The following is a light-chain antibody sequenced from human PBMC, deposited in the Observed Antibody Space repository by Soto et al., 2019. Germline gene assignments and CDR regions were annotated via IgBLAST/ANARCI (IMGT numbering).Light chain of an antibody. CDR3: QQRSNWLRT. CDR2: DVS. J-gene: IGKJ1*01. Sequence: VSKMSPATLSLSPKKRATLSCRASQNISNYLIWYQQKPGQAPRLLIYDVSNRATGIPARFSGSGSGTDFTLTISSLEPEDFAVYYCQQRSNWLRTFGQGTKVDIK. CDR1: QNISNY. V-gene: IGKV3-11*01.